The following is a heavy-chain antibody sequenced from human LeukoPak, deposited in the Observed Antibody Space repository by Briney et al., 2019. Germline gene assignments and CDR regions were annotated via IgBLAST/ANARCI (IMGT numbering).Heavy chain of an antibody. J-gene: IGHJ4*02. CDR1: GGTFSSYA. D-gene: IGHD2-2*01. CDR2: IIPIFGTA. Sequence: GASVKVSCKASGGTFSSYAISWVRQAPGQGLEWMGGIIPIFGTANYAQKFQGRVTITADESTSTAYMELSSLRSEDTAVYYCARTGLHSSTNGYWGQGTLVTVSS. CDR3: ARTGLHSSTNGY. V-gene: IGHV1-69*13.